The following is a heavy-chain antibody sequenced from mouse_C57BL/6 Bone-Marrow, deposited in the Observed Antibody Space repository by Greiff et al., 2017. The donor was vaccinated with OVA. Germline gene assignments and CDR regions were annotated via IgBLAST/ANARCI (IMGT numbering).Heavy chain of an antibody. V-gene: IGHV1-69*01. J-gene: IGHJ4*01. D-gene: IGHD2-13*01. CDR1: GYTFTSYW. Sequence: QVQLQQPGAELVMPGASVKLSCKASGYTFTSYWMHWVKQRPGQGLEWIGEIDPSDSYTNYNQKFKGKSTLTVDKSSSTAYMQLSSLTSEDSAVYYCALYYGEAMDYWGQGTSVTVSS. CDR3: ALYYGEAMDY. CDR2: IDPSDSYT.